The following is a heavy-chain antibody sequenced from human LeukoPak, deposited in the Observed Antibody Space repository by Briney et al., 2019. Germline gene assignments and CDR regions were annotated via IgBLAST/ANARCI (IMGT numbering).Heavy chain of an antibody. CDR1: GGTFSSYA. CDR2: IIPILGIV. D-gene: IGHD2-15*01. Sequence: ASVKVSCKASGGTFSSYAISWVRQAPGQGLEWMGRIIPILGIVNYAQKFQGRVTITADKSTSTAYMELSSLRSEDTAVYYCARDASSVVVAAWYFDLWGRGTLVTVSS. CDR3: ARDASSVVVAAWYFDL. V-gene: IGHV1-69*04. J-gene: IGHJ2*01.